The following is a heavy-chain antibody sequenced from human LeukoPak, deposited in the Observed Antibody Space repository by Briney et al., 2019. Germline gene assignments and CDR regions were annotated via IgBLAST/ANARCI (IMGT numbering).Heavy chain of an antibody. CDR3: ARDRYYYGSGSYSWFDP. V-gene: IGHV4-59*01. D-gene: IGHD3-10*01. CDR1: GGSISSYY. CDR2: IYYSGST. Sequence: SETLSLTCTVSGGSISSYYWSWIRQPPGKGLEWIGYIYYSGSTNYNPSLKSRVTISVDTSKNQFSLKLSSVTAADTAVYYCARDRYYYGSGSYSWFDPWGQGTLVTTSS. J-gene: IGHJ5*02.